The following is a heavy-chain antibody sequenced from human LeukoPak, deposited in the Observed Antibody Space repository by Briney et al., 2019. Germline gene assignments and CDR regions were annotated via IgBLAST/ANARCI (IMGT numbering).Heavy chain of an antibody. Sequence: ASVKVSCKTSGFTFRDYAIGWVRHVPGQGLEWMGWISGYNDNTNFAQRLQDRISMATDTSTDTAYMTLRSLRSEDTAVYYCARGAAAAGLLIDYWGQGTLVTVSS. CDR3: ARGAAAAGLLIDY. CDR1: GFTFRDYA. J-gene: IGHJ4*02. V-gene: IGHV1-18*01. D-gene: IGHD6-13*01. CDR2: ISGYNDNT.